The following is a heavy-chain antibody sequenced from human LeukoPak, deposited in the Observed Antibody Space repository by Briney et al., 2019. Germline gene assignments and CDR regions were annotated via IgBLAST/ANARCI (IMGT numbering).Heavy chain of an antibody. J-gene: IGHJ4*02. CDR3: ARDRQRWLPDDY. Sequence: GGSLRLSCAASGFTFSSYSMNWVRQAPGKGLEWVSSISSSSSYIYYADSVKGRFTISRDNAKNSLYLQMNSLRAEDTAVYYCARDRQRWLPDDYWGQGTLVTVSS. D-gene: IGHD5-24*01. V-gene: IGHV3-21*01. CDR2: ISSSSSYI. CDR1: GFTFSSYS.